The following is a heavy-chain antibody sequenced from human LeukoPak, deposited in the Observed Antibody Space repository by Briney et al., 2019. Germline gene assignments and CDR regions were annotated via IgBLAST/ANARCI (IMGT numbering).Heavy chain of an antibody. D-gene: IGHD1-1*01. CDR2: ICVSGRCT. CDR1: GFSFINNA. V-gene: IGHV3-23*01. J-gene: IGHJ4*02. Sequence: GGSLRLSCAASGFSFINNAMGWVRQARGKGLEWVSCICVSGRCTFYAHHVRARFTVSRDNSKTSLYLQMNCLRAEDTTVYYCAKYINVPGTQLLGDYWGQGALVTVSS. CDR3: AKYINVPGTQLLGDY.